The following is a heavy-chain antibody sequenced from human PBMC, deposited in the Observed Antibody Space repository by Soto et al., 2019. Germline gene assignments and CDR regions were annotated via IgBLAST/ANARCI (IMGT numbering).Heavy chain of an antibody. V-gene: IGHV3-23*01. CDR1: GFTFSSYA. Sequence: EVQLLESGGGLVQPGGSLRLSCAASGFTFSSYAMRWVRQAPVKGLEWVSAISGSGDSTYYADSVKGRFTISRDNSKDTLYLQMTSLKDEDTAVYYCARRGSGSYYDYWGQGTLVTVSS. J-gene: IGHJ4*02. D-gene: IGHD1-26*01. CDR3: ARRGSGSYYDY. CDR2: ISGSGDST.